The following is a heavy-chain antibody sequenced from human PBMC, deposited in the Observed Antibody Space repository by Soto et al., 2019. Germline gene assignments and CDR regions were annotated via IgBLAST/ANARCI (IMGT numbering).Heavy chain of an antibody. V-gene: IGHV3-23*01. D-gene: IGHD3-10*01. Sequence: PGGSLRLSCAASGFTVSSNYMSWVRQAPGKGLEWVSAISGSGGSTYYADSVKGRFTISRDNSKNTLYLQMNSLRAEDTAVYYCAKVTMVRGVLLFDYWGQGTLVTVSS. J-gene: IGHJ4*02. CDR1: GFTVSSNY. CDR3: AKVTMVRGVLLFDY. CDR2: ISGSGGST.